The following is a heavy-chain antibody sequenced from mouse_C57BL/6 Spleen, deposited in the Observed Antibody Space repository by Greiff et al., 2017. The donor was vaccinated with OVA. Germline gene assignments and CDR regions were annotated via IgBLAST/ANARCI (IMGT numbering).Heavy chain of an antibody. CDR1: GFTFSSYA. Sequence: EVKLEESGGGLVKPGGSLKLSCAASGFTFSSYAMSWVRQTPEKRLEWVATISDGGSYTYYPDNVKGRFTISRDNAKNNLYLQMSHLKSENTAMYYCARILTTVDGYSKDYWGQGTSVTVSS. D-gene: IGHD1-1*01. J-gene: IGHJ4*01. CDR3: ARILTTVDGYSKDY. V-gene: IGHV5-4*03. CDR2: ISDGGSYT.